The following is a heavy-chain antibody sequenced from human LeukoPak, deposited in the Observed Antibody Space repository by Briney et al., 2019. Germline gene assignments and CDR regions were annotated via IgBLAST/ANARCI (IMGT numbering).Heavy chain of an antibody. CDR3: ATAITDGAFDY. V-gene: IGHV3-33*01. J-gene: IGHJ4*02. D-gene: IGHD5-24*01. CDR2: IWYDGSNK. CDR1: GFTFSSYG. Sequence: GRSLRLSCAASGFTFSSYGMHWVRQAPGRGLAGVAVIWYDGSNKYYADSVKGRVTISRDNSKNTLYLQMNSLRAEDTAVYYCATAITDGAFDYWGQGTLVTVSS.